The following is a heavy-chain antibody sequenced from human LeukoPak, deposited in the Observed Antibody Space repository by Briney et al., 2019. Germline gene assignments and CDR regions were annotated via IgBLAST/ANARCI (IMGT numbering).Heavy chain of an antibody. V-gene: IGHV3-33*01. CDR3: ARAGVVDRSYYYGMDV. Sequence: PGRSLRLSCAASGFTFSSYGMHWVRQAPGKGLEWVAVIWYDGSNKYYADSVKGRFTISRDNSKNTLYLQMNSLRAEDTAVYYCARAGVVDRSYYYGMDVWGQGTTVTVSS. CDR1: GFTFSSYG. D-gene: IGHD3-3*01. CDR2: IWYDGSNK. J-gene: IGHJ6*02.